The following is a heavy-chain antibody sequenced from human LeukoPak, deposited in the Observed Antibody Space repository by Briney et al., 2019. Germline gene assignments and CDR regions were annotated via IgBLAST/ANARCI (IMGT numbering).Heavy chain of an antibody. V-gene: IGHV3-9*01. J-gene: IGHJ3*02. Sequence: GRSLRLSCAVSGFTFDDHSMHWVRQAPGKGLEWVAGISWNSGSIDYAGSVKGRFTISRDNAKNSLYLQMNSLRAEDTALYYCAREGTIFGVVASAFDIWGQGTMVTVSS. CDR2: ISWNSGSI. CDR3: AREGTIFGVVASAFDI. D-gene: IGHD3-3*01. CDR1: GFTFDDHS.